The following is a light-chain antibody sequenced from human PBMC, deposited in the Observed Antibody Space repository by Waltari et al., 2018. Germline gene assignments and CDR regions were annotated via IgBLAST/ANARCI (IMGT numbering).Light chain of an antibody. CDR3: QQYDNWLGT. CDR1: QSIRSN. Sequence: VMTQSPATLSVFPGARATLSCRASQSIRSNLAWYQLKPGQAPRLLIYGASTRATGIPARFSGSGSGTQFTLTISSLQSEDFAVYFCQQYDNWLGTFGQGTKVEIK. J-gene: IGKJ1*01. V-gene: IGKV3-15*01. CDR2: GAS.